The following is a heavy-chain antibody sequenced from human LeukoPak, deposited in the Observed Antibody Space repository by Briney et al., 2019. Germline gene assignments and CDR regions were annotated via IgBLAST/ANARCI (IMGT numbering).Heavy chain of an antibody. V-gene: IGHV1-69*06. CDR3: ARDGSWGRIDY. J-gene: IGHJ4*02. CDR2: IIPIFAKP. Sequence: SVKVSCKASGGTFSSYAISWVRQAPGQGLEWMGGIIPIFAKPNYAQKFQGRLTITADKSTSTAYMELSGLRSEDTAVYYCARDGSWGRIDYWGQGTLVTVSS. D-gene: IGHD7-27*01. CDR1: GGTFSSYA.